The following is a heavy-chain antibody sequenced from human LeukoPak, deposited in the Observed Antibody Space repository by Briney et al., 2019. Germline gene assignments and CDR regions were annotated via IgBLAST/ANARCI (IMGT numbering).Heavy chain of an antibody. D-gene: IGHD3-10*01. J-gene: IGHJ4*02. Sequence: ASVKVSCKASGYTSTSYDINWVRQATGQGLEWMGWMNPNSGNTGYAQKFQGRVTMTRNTSISTAYMELSSLRSEDTAVYYCARSRTMVRGVIPSLGYWGQGTLVTVSS. CDR1: GYTSTSYD. CDR2: MNPNSGNT. CDR3: ARSRTMVRGVIPSLGY. V-gene: IGHV1-8*01.